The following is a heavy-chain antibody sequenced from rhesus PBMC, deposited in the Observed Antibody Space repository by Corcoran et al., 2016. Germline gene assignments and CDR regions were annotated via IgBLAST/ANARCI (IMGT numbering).Heavy chain of an antibody. D-gene: IGHD5-42*01. V-gene: IGHV4S14*01. Sequence: QVQLQESGPGLVKPSETLSLTCAVSGYSISSGYYWGWIRQPPGKGLEWIGRIYGSGGSHDLNPPLKSRVTLSVDTSNNQFSLKLSSVTAADTAVYYCARVGSSWSEWDTVGTEWYFDLWGPGTPITISS. CDR1: GYSISSGYY. J-gene: IGHJ2*01. CDR3: ARVGSSWSEWDTVGTEWYFDL. CDR2: IYGSGGSH.